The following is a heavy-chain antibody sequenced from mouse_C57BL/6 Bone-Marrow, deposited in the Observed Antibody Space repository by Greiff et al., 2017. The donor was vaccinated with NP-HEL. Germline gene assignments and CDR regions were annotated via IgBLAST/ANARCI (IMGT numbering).Heavy chain of an antibody. J-gene: IGHJ2*01. D-gene: IGHD1-1*01. Sequence: VQLQQSGPVLVKPGASVKMSCKASGYTFTDYYMNWVKQSHGKSLEWIGVINPYNGGTSYNQKFKGKATLTVDKSSSTAYMERNSLTSEDSAVYYCARGDYDGSSYRYYFDYWGQGTTLTVSS. V-gene: IGHV1-19*01. CDR1: GYTFTDYY. CDR3: ARGDYDGSSYRYYFDY. CDR2: INPYNGGT.